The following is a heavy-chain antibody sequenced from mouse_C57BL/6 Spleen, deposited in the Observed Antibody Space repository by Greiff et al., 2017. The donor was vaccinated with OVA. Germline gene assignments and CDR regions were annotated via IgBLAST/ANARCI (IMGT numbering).Heavy chain of an antibody. Sequence: QVQLKQSGAELVRPGASVKLSCKASGYTFTDYYINWVKQRPGQGLEWIARIYPGSGNTYYNEKFKGKATLTAEKSSSTAYMQLSSLTSEDSAVYFCARGTTVRAMDYWGQGTSVTVSS. D-gene: IGHD1-1*01. V-gene: IGHV1-76*01. CDR1: GYTFTDYY. J-gene: IGHJ4*01. CDR2: IYPGSGNT. CDR3: ARGTTVRAMDY.